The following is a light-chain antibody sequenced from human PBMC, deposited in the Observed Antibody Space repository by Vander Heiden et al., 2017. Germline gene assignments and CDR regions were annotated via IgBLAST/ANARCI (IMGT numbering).Light chain of an antibody. Sequence: DIVMTQSPLSLPVTPGEPASISCRSSQSLLHSNGYNYLDWYLQKPGQSPQLLIYLGSNRASGVPDRFSGSGSGTDFTLKISRVEAEDVGVYYCRQALQTPFTFGHGTKVEIK. V-gene: IGKV2-28*01. CDR3: RQALQTPFT. J-gene: IGKJ3*01. CDR2: LGS. CDR1: QSLLHSNGYNY.